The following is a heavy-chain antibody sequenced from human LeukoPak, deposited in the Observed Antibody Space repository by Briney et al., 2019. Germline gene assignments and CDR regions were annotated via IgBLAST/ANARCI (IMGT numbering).Heavy chain of an antibody. D-gene: IGHD7-27*01. Sequence: SETLSLTCAVYGGSFGGYYWSWIRQPPGKGLEWIGEINHSGSTNYNPSLKSRVTISVDTSKNQFSLELSSVTAADTAVYYCARVAPTGGPKSYFDYWGQGTLVTVSS. V-gene: IGHV4-34*01. J-gene: IGHJ4*02. CDR2: INHSGST. CDR1: GGSFGGYY. CDR3: ARVAPTGGPKSYFDY.